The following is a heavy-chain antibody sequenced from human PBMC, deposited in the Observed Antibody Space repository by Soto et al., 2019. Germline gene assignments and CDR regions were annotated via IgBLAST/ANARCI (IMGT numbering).Heavy chain of an antibody. Sequence: LRLSCAASGFTFSDSGFHWVRQASGKGLEWVGRIRSKANTYATAYAASVKGRFTISRDESRSTTFLQMNSLRAEDTAVYYCAKDSGSGNYFDYWGQGTLVTVSS. J-gene: IGHJ4*02. CDR2: IRSKANTYAT. CDR3: AKDSGSGNYFDY. D-gene: IGHD1-26*01. CDR1: GFTFSDSG. V-gene: IGHV3-73*01.